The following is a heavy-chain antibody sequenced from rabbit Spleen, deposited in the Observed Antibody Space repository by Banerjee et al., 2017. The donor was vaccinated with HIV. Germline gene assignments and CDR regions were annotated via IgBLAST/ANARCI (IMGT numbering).Heavy chain of an antibody. J-gene: IGHJ6*01. CDR2: IAGSSSGFT. CDR3: ARDTGSSFASYGMDL. CDR1: GFSFSSSDY. V-gene: IGHV1S40*01. D-gene: IGHD8-1*01. Sequence: QSLEESGGGLVQPEGSLALTCKASGFSFSSSDYICWVRQAPGKGLEWISCIAGSSSGFTYSATWAKGRFTISKTSSTTVTLQMTSRTAADTATYFCARDTGSSFASYGMDLWGPGTLVTVS.